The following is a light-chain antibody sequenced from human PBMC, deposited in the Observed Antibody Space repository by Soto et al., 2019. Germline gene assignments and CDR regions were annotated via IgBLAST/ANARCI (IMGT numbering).Light chain of an antibody. Sequence: MTQSASSLSAVVGDRVTITCRASRGIGDRLAWFQHKPGQTPRLLIYDTSTRATGVPTRFSGSMYGAEFNLTINSLQSEDFAVYYCQPYNNWPLTFGGGTKVDIK. V-gene: IGKV3-15*01. J-gene: IGKJ4*01. CDR3: QPYNNWPLT. CDR2: DTS. CDR1: RGIGDR.